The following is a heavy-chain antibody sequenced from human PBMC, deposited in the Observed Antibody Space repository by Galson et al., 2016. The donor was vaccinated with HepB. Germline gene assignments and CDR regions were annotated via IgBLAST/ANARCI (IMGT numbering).Heavy chain of an antibody. D-gene: IGHD3-3*01. J-gene: IGHJ6*02. CDR1: GGTFSSYV. CDR3: ASATFISIYYYLMDV. V-gene: IGHV1-69*13. Sequence: SVKVSCKASGGTFSSYVISWVRQAPGQGLEWMGGIIPILGTADYAQRFQGRVTITADESTSTAYMELSSLRSEDTAVYYCASATFISIYYYLMDVWGQGTTVTVSS. CDR2: IIPILGTA.